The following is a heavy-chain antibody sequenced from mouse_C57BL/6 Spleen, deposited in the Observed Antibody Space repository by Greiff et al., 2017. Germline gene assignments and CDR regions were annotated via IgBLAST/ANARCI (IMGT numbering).Heavy chain of an antibody. V-gene: IGHV5-17*01. D-gene: IGHD2-3*01. J-gene: IGHJ4*01. CDR1: GFTFSDYG. Sequence: DVKLVESGGGLVKPGGSLKLSCAASGFTFSDYGMHWVRQAPEQGLEWVAYISSGSSTIYYADTVKGRFTISRDKAKNTLFLQMTSLRSEDTAMYYGANYDGYGYYAMDYWGQGTSVTVSS. CDR2: ISSGSSTI. CDR3: ANYDGYGYYAMDY.